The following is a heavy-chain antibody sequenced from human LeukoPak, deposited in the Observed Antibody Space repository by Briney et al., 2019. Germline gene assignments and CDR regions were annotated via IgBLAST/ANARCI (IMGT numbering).Heavy chain of an antibody. CDR1: GFTFDDYG. V-gene: IGHV3-20*04. D-gene: IGHD2-15*01. Sequence: GGSLRLSCAASGFTFDDYGMSWVRQAPGEGLEWVGGINWNGGSTGYADSVKGRFTISRRNATNSLYLQMNSLRAEDTALYYCARDRRGFFDHWGQGPLVPVSS. CDR2: INWNGGST. CDR3: ARDRRGFFDH. J-gene: IGHJ4*02.